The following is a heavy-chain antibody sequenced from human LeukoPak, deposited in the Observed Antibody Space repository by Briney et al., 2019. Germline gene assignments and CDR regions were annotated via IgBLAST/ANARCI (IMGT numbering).Heavy chain of an antibody. Sequence: GSSVKVSCKASGGTFSSYAISWVRQAPGQGLEWMGGIIPIFGTANYAQKFQGRVTITTDESTSTAYMELSSLRSEDTAVYYCARGKLLGSSGYYSGVFDYWGQGPLVTVFS. D-gene: IGHD3-22*01. CDR2: IIPIFGTA. V-gene: IGHV1-69*05. J-gene: IGHJ4*02. CDR3: ARGKLLGSSGYYSGVFDY. CDR1: GGTFSSYA.